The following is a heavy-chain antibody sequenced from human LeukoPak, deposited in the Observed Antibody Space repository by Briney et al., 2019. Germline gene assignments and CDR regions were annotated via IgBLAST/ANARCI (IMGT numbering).Heavy chain of an antibody. J-gene: IGHJ4*02. V-gene: IGHV3-49*04. Sequence: PGGSLRLSCEASGFTFSAYAMTWVRQAPGKGLEWVGFIRGKAYGGTTEYAASVKGRFTISRDDSKSIAYLQMNSLRTEDTAVYYCTRARYSCGLSGSWGQGTLVTVSS. CDR3: TRARYSCGLSGS. CDR1: GFTFSAYA. CDR2: IRGKAYGGTT. D-gene: IGHD6-19*01.